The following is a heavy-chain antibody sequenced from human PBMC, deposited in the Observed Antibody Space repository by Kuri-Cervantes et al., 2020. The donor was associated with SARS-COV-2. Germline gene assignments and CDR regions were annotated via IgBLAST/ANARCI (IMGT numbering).Heavy chain of an antibody. CDR3: ARSSVPAEFDY. CDR2: ISSSGSTI. Sequence: GGFLRLSCAASGFTFSDYYMSWIRQAPGKGLEWVSYISSSGSTIYYADSVKGRFTISRDNAKNSLYLQMNSLRAEDTAVYYCARSSVPAEFDYWGQGTLVTVSS. J-gene: IGHJ4*02. D-gene: IGHD2-2*01. CDR1: GFTFSDYY. V-gene: IGHV3-11*04.